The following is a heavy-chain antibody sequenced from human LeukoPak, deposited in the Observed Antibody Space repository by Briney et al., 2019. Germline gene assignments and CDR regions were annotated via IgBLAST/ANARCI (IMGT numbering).Heavy chain of an antibody. CDR1: GGSFSGYY. CDR3: ASGAQARVMDY. V-gene: IGHV4-34*01. J-gene: IGHJ4*02. CDR2: INHSGST. Sequence: SETLSLTCAVYGGSFSGYYWSWIRQPPGKGLEWIGEINHSGSTNYNPSLKSRVTISVDTFKNQFSLKLSSVTAADTAVYYCASGAQARVMDYWGQGTLVTVSS. D-gene: IGHD3-16*01.